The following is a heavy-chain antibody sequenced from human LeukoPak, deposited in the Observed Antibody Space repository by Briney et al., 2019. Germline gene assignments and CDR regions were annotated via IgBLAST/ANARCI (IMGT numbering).Heavy chain of an antibody. J-gene: IGHJ5*02. CDR1: GGSFSGYY. Sequence: SETLSLTCAVYGGSFSGYYWSWIRQPPGKGLEWIGEINHSGSTNYNPSLKSRVTISVDASKNQISLKLSSVTAADTAVYYCALSGCSSTSCFTFDPWGQGTLVTVSS. CDR3: ALSGCSSTSCFTFDP. CDR2: INHSGST. D-gene: IGHD2-2*01. V-gene: IGHV4-34*01.